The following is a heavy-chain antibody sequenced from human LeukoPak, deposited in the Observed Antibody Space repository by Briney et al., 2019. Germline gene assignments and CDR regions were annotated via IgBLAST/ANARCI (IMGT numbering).Heavy chain of an antibody. V-gene: IGHV3-7*03. Sequence: PGGSLRLSCAAPGFIFSNFWMYWVRQAPGKGLEWVATIKLDGTATYYVDSVKGRFTISRDNAKNSLYLQMNGLRAEDTAVYYCAKGKMTAYLNWFDPWGQGTLVTVSS. D-gene: IGHD3-9*01. CDR1: GFIFSNFW. CDR2: IKLDGTAT. J-gene: IGHJ5*02. CDR3: AKGKMTAYLNWFDP.